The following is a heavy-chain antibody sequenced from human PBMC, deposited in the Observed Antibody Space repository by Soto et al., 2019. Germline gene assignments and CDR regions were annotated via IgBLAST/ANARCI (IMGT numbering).Heavy chain of an antibody. CDR3: AWCSGYCSSTSCYAPDP. D-gene: IGHD2-2*03. Sequence: ASVKVSCKASGYTFTSYAMHWVRHAPGQRLEWMGWINAGNGNTNYAQKLQGRVTMTRDTSTSTVYMELSSLRSEDTAVYYCAWCSGYCSSTSCYAPDPWGQGTPVTVSS. CDR1: GYTFTSYA. J-gene: IGHJ5*02. V-gene: IGHV1-3*01. CDR2: INAGNGNT.